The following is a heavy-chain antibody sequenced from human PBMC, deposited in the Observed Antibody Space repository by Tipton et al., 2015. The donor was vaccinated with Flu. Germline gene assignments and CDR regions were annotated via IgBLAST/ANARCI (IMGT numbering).Heavy chain of an antibody. J-gene: IGHJ1*01. V-gene: IGHV1-46*01. Sequence: QVQLVQSGAEVKKPWASVKVSCKASGYTFTSYYMHWVRQAPGQGLEWMGIINPSGGSTSYAQKFQGRVTMTRDTSTSTVYMELSSLRSEDTAVYYCARDAGQGYYDSSGYYPEYFQHWGQGTLVTVSS. CDR3: ARDAGQGYYDSSGYYPEYFQH. CDR1: GYTFTSYY. CDR2: INPSGGST. D-gene: IGHD3-22*01.